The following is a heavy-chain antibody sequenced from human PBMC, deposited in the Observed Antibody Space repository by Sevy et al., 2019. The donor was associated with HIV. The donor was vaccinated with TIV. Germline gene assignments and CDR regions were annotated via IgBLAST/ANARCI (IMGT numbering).Heavy chain of an antibody. CDR2: IYYTGST. V-gene: IGHV4-59*08. D-gene: IGHD2-15*01. Sequence: SETLSLTCTVSGGSISNYFWSWIRQPPGKGLEWIGYIYYTGSTLYNPSLKSRVTISVDRSKNQFSLRLSSVTAADSAVYYCARHLLVAENAFDIWGQGTMVTVSS. CDR1: GGSISNYF. J-gene: IGHJ3*02. CDR3: ARHLLVAENAFDI.